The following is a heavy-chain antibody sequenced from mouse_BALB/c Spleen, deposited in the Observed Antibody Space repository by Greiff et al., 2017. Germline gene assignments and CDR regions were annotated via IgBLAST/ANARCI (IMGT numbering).Heavy chain of an antibody. CDR3: ARDGNYVGNAMDY. J-gene: IGHJ4*01. CDR1: GYTFTDYN. Sequence: EVKLVESGPELVKPGASVKISCKASGYTFTDYNMHWVKQSHGKSLEWIGYIYPYNGGTGYNQKFKSKATLTVDNSSSTAYMELRSLTSEDSAVYYCARDGNYVGNAMDYWGQGTSVTVSS. CDR2: IYPYNGGT. D-gene: IGHD2-1*01. V-gene: IGHV1S29*02.